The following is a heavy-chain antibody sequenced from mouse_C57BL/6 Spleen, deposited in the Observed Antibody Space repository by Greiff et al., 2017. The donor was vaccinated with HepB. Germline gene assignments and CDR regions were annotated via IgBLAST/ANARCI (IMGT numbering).Heavy chain of an antibody. CDR2: IHPNSGST. CDR3: ARSDQYYFDY. CDR1: GYTFTSYW. Sequence: QVHVKQSGAELVKPGASVKLSCKASGYTFTSYWMHWVKQRPGQGLEWIGMIHPNSGSTNYNEKFKSKATLTVDKSSSTAYMQLSSLTSEDSAVYYCARSDQYYFDYWGQGTTLTVSS. J-gene: IGHJ2*01. V-gene: IGHV1-64*01.